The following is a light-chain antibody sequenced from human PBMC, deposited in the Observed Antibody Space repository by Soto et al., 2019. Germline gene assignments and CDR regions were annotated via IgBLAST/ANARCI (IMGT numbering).Light chain of an antibody. V-gene: IGLV2-11*01. CDR2: DVT. CDR1: SSDVGGYNL. CDR3: CSYAGSYTLGV. Sequence: QSALTQPRSVSGSPGQSVTISCTGTSSDVGGYNLVSWYQQYPGRAPKRLIYDVTKRPSGVPDRFSGSKSGNTASLSISGLQAEDEAAYYCCSYAGSYTLGVFGGGTKLTVL. J-gene: IGLJ3*02.